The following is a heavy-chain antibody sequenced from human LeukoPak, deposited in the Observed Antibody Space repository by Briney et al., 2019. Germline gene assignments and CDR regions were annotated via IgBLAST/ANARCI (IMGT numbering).Heavy chain of an antibody. V-gene: IGHV1-69*05. J-gene: IGHJ6*03. CDR3: AREGIRSLGAEHSNYMDV. Sequence: SVTVSFTASGGTFIIYAISWVRQAPGQGVEWMGGIITIFGTANYAQKFQGRVTITTDESTSTAYMELSSLRSEDTAVYYCAREGIRSLGAEHSNYMDVWAKGPRSPSP. CDR2: IITIFGTA. CDR1: GGTFIIYA. D-gene: IGHD3-16*01.